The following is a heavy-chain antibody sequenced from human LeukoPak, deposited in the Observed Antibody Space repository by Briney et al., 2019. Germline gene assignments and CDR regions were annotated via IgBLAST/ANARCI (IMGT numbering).Heavy chain of an antibody. Sequence: GGSLRLSCAASGFTFSSYGMHWVRQAPGKGLEWVAVIWYDGSNKYYADSVKGRFTISRDNSKNTLYLQMNSLRAEDTAVYYCARGAGGSSSWSTIRYVDCWGQGTLVTVSS. CDR2: IWYDGSNK. V-gene: IGHV3-33*01. D-gene: IGHD6-13*01. CDR1: GFTFSSYG. CDR3: ARGAGGSSSWSTIRYVDC. J-gene: IGHJ4*02.